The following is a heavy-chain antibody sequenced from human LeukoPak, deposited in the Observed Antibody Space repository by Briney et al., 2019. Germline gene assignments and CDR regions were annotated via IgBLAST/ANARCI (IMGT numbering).Heavy chain of an antibody. D-gene: IGHD3-22*01. J-gene: IGHJ4*02. CDR1: GGTFSSYA. CDR3: AREYYDSMKGQPFDY. V-gene: IGHV1-69*06. CDR2: IIPIFGTA. Sequence: GASVKVSCKASGGTFSSYAISWVRQAPGQGLEWMGGIIPIFGTANYAQKFQGRVTITADKSTSTAYMELSSLRSEDTAVYYCAREYYDSMKGQPFDYWGQGTLVTVSS.